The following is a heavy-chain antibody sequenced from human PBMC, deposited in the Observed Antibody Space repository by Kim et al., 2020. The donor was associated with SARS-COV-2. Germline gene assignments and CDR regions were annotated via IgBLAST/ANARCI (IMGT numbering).Heavy chain of an antibody. CDR1: GGSISSGGYY. Sequence: SETLSLTCTVSGGSISSGGYYWSWIRQHPGKGLEWIGYIYYSGRTQYNPSLKSRVAISVDTSNNQFSLNLSSVTAADTAIYYCAREVAGYGNNFDYWGQGTLVTVSS. V-gene: IGHV4-31*03. CDR2: IYYSGRT. D-gene: IGHD5-12*01. J-gene: IGHJ4*02. CDR3: AREVAGYGNNFDY.